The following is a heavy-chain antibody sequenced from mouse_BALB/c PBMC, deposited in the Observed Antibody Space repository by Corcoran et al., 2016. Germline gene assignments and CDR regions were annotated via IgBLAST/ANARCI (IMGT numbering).Heavy chain of an antibody. J-gene: IGHJ4*01. CDR1: GYTFTGYT. Sequence: EVQLRQSGPELVKPGASMKLSCKASGYTFTGYTMNWVKQSHGKNLEWIGLINPYNGATSYNQKFKGKATLTIAKSSSTAYMELLSLTSEDSAVYYCARGGLKDYYALDYCGQGTSVTVSS. V-gene: IGHV1-18*01. D-gene: IGHD1-3*01. CDR3: ARGGLKDYYALDY. CDR2: INPYNGAT.